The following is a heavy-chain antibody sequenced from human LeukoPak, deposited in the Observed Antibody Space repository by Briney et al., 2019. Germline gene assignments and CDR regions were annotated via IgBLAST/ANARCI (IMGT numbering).Heavy chain of an antibody. D-gene: IGHD6-6*01. V-gene: IGHV3-7*05. J-gene: IGHJ4*02. Sequence: GGSLRLSCAASGFTFRGYEMSWVRQAPGKGLEWVANIKQDGSVEYYVVSVKGRFTISRDNAKESLYLQMNSLRAEDTAVYYCARIGYSSSSFDFWGQGTLVTVSS. CDR3: ARIGYSSSSFDF. CDR1: GFTFRGYE. CDR2: IKQDGSVE.